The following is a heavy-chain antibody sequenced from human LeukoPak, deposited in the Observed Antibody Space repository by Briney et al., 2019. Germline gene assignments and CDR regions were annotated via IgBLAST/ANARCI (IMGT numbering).Heavy chain of an antibody. D-gene: IGHD3-3*01. V-gene: IGHV1-2*02. CDR3: ARDQTGQSYYDFWSGYYSPYFDY. CDR2: INPNTGGT. CDR1: GYTFTAYY. Sequence: AASVKVSCKASGYTFTAYYMHWVRQAPGQGLEWMGWINPNTGGTNYAQKFQGRVTMTRATSISTAYMELSSLRSDDTAVYYCARDQTGQSYYDFWSGYYSPYFDYWGQGTLVTVSS. J-gene: IGHJ4*02.